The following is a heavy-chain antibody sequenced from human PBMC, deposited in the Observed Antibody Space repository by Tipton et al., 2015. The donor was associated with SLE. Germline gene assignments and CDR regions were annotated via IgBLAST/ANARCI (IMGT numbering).Heavy chain of an antibody. D-gene: IGHD5-12*01. V-gene: IGHV4-34*01. CDR3: ARISFGGYADYFDY. CDR1: GGSFSGYY. CDR2: INYSGST. J-gene: IGHJ4*02. Sequence: TLSLICAVYGGSFSGYYWSWIRQSPGKGLEWIGEINYSGSTKYNPSLKSRVTISVDTSKIHFSLKLTSVTAADTAVYYCARISFGGYADYFDYWGQGTLVTVSS.